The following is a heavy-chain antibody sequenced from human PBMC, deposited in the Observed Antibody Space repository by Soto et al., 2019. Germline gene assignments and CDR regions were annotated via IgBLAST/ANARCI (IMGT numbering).Heavy chain of an antibody. Sequence: ASVKVSCKASGYTFTGYDINWVRQATGQGLEWMGWMNPNSGNTGYAQKFQGRVTMTRNTSISTAYMELSSLRSEDTAVYYCARMGSPGYYYYYYMDVWGKGTTVTVSS. CDR1: GYTFTGYD. CDR2: MNPNSGNT. CDR3: ARMGSPGYYYYYYMDV. J-gene: IGHJ6*03. D-gene: IGHD6-13*01. V-gene: IGHV1-8*01.